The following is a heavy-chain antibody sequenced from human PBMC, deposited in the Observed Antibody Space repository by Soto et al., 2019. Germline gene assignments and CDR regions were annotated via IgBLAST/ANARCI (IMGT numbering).Heavy chain of an antibody. D-gene: IGHD3-10*01. CDR3: AKDGVGGACQLWFVQLLEY. CDR2: ISYDGSKK. J-gene: IGHJ4*02. CDR1: GFTFSNYG. Sequence: GGSVRLSCAASGFTFSNYGMHWVRQAPGKGLEWVSVISYDGSKKYYADSVKGRFTISRDNSKNTLYLQMNSLRAEDTAIYYCAKDGVGGACQLWFVQLLEYWGQGTQVTVPS. V-gene: IGHV3-30*18.